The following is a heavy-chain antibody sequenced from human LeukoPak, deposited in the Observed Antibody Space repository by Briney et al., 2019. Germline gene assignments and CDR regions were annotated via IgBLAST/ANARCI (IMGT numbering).Heavy chain of an antibody. D-gene: IGHD3-3*01. V-gene: IGHV1-69*13. Sequence: SVKVSCKASGGTFSSYAISWVRQAPGQGLEWMGGIIPIFGTANYAQKFQGRVTITADESTSTAYMELSSLRSEDTAVYYCARGRSQYYDFWSGRYGLDYWGQGTLVTASS. CDR3: ARGRSQYYDFWSGRYGLDY. CDR1: GGTFSSYA. CDR2: IIPIFGTA. J-gene: IGHJ4*02.